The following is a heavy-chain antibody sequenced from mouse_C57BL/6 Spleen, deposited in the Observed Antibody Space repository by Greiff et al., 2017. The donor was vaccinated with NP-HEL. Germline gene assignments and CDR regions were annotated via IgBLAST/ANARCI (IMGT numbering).Heavy chain of an antibody. D-gene: IGHD2-13*01. V-gene: IGHV1-15*01. J-gene: IGHJ1*03. CDR2: IDPETGGT. Sequence: QVQLQQSGAELVRPGASVTLSCKASGYTFTDYEMHWVKQTPVHGLEWIGAIDPETGGTAYNQKFKGKAILTADKSSSTAYMELRSLTSEDSAVYYCTRKGGEGYFDVWGTGTTVTVSS. CDR3: TRKGGEGYFDV. CDR1: GYTFTDYE.